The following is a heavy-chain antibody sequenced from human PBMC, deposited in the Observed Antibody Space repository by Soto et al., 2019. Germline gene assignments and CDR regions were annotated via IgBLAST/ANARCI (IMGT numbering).Heavy chain of an antibody. CDR3: ARVTYYYGSGSMDV. CDR2: LFGGGNT. Sequence: EVQLVESGGDLIQPGGSLRLSCAVSGFTVSSNYMSWVRQAPGKGLEWVSVLFGGGNTYYADSVKGRFTISRDSSKNTLYLQMTSLRAEDTAVYYCARVTYYYGSGSMDVWGQGTTVTVSS. D-gene: IGHD3-10*01. V-gene: IGHV3-53*01. CDR1: GFTVSSNY. J-gene: IGHJ6*02.